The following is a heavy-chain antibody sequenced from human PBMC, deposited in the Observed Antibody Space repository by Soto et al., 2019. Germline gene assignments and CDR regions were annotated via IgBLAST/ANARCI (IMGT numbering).Heavy chain of an antibody. D-gene: IGHD2-2*01. CDR3: ARDGSSTATWIDP. CDR2: IYHTGKT. Sequence: PSETLSLTCTVSGDAIYIGGYYWTRIRQHPGKGLEWIGYIYHTGKTYYNPSLESRVTMSVDTSKNQFSLKLASVTAADTAVYYCARDGSSTATWIDPWGQGTLVTVSS. V-gene: IGHV4-31*03. CDR1: GDAIYIGGYY. J-gene: IGHJ5*02.